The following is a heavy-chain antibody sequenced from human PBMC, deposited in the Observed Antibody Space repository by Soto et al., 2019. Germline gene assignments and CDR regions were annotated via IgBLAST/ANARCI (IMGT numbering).Heavy chain of an antibody. V-gene: IGHV1-69*06. Sequence: GASVKVCCKASEDTLSSYAISWVRQAPGQGLEWMGGIIPFSGTANYAQKFQGRVTITADKSTSTAYMELSSLRSEDTAVYYCVREGYYDSSGYYPGWFDPWGQGTLVTVSS. CDR1: EDTLSSYA. D-gene: IGHD3-22*01. CDR2: IIPFSGTA. J-gene: IGHJ5*02. CDR3: VREGYYDSSGYYPGWFDP.